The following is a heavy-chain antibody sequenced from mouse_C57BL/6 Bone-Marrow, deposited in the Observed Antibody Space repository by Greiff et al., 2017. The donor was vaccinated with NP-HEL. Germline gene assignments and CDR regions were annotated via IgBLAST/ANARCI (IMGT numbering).Heavy chain of an antibody. D-gene: IGHD1-1*01. CDR2: LCTGGGT. CDR1: GFSFPSYA. V-gene: IGHV2-9-1*01. J-gene: IGHJ3*01. Sequence: VKLMESGPGLVAPSQSLSITCTVSGFSFPSYAISWVRQPPGKGLEWLGVLCTGGGTNYNSALKSRLSISKDNSKSQVFLKMNSLQTDDTARYYCARESHYYGSSPFADWGQGTLVTVSA. CDR3: ARESHYYGSSPFAD.